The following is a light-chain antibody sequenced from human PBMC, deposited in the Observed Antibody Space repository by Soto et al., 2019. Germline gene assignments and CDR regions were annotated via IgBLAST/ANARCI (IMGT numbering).Light chain of an antibody. Sequence: QSVLTQPPSASGTPGQRVTISCSGSSSNIGSNTVNWYQQFPGTAPKLLIYGNNQRPSGVPDRFSGSKSGTSASLAISGLQSEDEADYYCAAWDDSLSGSVFGTGTKLTVL. CDR1: SSNIGSNT. CDR2: GNN. V-gene: IGLV1-44*01. CDR3: AAWDDSLSGSV. J-gene: IGLJ1*01.